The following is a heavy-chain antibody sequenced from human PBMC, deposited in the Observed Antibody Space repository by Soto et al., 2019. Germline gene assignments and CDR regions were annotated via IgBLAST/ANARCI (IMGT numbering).Heavy chain of an antibody. CDR2: ISSSGRTI. CDR1: GFTFSDYY. Sequence: QVQLVESGGGLVKPGGSLRLACAASGFTFSDYYMSLIRQAPGKGLEWVSYISSSGRTIYYADSVKGRFTISRDNAKNSLYLQMNSLRAEDTAVYYCARGPAGYSEWLLYHYYYYMDVWGKGTTVTVSS. CDR3: ARGPAGYSEWLLYHYYYYMDV. J-gene: IGHJ6*03. D-gene: IGHD3-3*01. V-gene: IGHV3-11*01.